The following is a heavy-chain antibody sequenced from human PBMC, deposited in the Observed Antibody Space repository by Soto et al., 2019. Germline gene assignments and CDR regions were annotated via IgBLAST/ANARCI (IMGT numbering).Heavy chain of an antibody. D-gene: IGHD1-26*01. CDR3: ASDLVGASDSYGLDV. J-gene: IGHJ6*02. CDR1: GFTFSNYG. Sequence: SLRLSCAASGFTFSNYGMHWVRQAPGKGLEWVAIIWHDGNNKYYADSVRGRFIISRDNSKNRLYLQMKSLRAEDTAVYYCASDLVGASDSYGLDVWGQGTPVTVSS. V-gene: IGHV3-33*01. CDR2: IWHDGNNK.